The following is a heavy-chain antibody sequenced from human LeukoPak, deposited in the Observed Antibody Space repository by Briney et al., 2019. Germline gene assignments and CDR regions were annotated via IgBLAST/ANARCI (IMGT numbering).Heavy chain of an antibody. CDR1: GGSFSGYY. CDR2: INHSGGT. D-gene: IGHD1-14*01. V-gene: IGHV4-34*01. CDR3: ARVREEVYSPSTWFDP. Sequence: SETLSLTCAVYGGSFSGYYWSWIRQPPGKGLEWIGEINHSGGTNYNPSLKSRVTISVDTSKNQFSLKLSSVTAADTAVYYCARVREEVYSPSTWFDPWGQGTLVTVSS. J-gene: IGHJ5*02.